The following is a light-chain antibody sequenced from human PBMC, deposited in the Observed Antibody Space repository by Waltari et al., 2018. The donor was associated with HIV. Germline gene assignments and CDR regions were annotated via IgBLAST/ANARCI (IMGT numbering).Light chain of an antibody. CDR3: GTWDSSQRGV. V-gene: IGLV1-51*01. CDR1: SSNIGTSS. Sequence: QSVLTQPPSVSAAPGQKVTISCSGTSSNIGTSSVSWYQQLPGTAPKRLIYDNNKRPSGIPDRFSGSKSGASATLGITGLQTGDDADYYCGTWDSSQRGVFGGGTKLTVL. CDR2: DNN. J-gene: IGLJ2*01.